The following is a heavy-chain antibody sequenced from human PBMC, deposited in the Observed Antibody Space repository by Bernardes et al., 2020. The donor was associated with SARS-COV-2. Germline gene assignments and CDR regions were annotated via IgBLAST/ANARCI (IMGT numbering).Heavy chain of an antibody. V-gene: IGHV3-23*01. Sequence: GGSLRLSCAASGFSLSSHAMSWVRQAPGKGLEWVSGVGTDGNTHYTDSVRGRFSISRDDSQNILYLQMNSLRAEDTAVYFCARDLFWWSAADYWGQGTLVTVSS. CDR1: GFSLSSHA. J-gene: IGHJ4*02. D-gene: IGHD3-16*01. CDR2: VGTDGNT. CDR3: ARDLFWWSAADY.